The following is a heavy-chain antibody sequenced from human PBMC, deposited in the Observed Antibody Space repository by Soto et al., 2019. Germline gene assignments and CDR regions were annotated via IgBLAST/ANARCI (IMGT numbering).Heavy chain of an antibody. J-gene: IGHJ6*02. CDR1: GYTFTSYA. CDR3: AREKPPFWSGYYWSDYYYYGMDV. CDR2: INAGNGNT. Sequence: VASVKVSCKASGYTFTSYAMHWVRQAPGQRLEWMGWINAGNGNTKYSQKFQGRVTITRDTSASTAYMELSSLRSEDTAVYYCAREKPPFWSGYYWSDYYYYGMDVWGQGTTVTVSS. D-gene: IGHD3-3*01. V-gene: IGHV1-3*01.